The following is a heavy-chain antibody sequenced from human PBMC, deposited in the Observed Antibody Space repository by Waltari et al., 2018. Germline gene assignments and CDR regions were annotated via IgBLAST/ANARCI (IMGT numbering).Heavy chain of an antibody. CDR1: GYTFPSYG. CDR2: ISGYNGNT. D-gene: IGHD3-22*01. Sequence: QVQLVQSGAEVKKPGASVKVFCKASGYTFPSYGISWVRQAPGQGLEWMGWISGYNGNTNYAQKLQGRVTMTTDTSTSTAYMELRSLRSDDTALYYCAREGRSSGYRKTQGVDYWGQGTLVTVSS. J-gene: IGHJ4*02. CDR3: AREGRSSGYRKTQGVDY. V-gene: IGHV1-18*01.